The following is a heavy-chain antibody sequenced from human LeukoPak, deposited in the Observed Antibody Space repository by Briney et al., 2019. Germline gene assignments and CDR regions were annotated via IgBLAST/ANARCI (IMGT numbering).Heavy chain of an antibody. CDR1: GFTFSSYA. Sequence: GGSLRLSCAASGFTFSSYAMSWVRRAPGKGLEWVSGITTSGGSASYADSVKGRFTISRDNPGNTLYLQMNSLRAEDTAVYYCARGFSGFGDYAFDIWGQGTMVTVSS. V-gene: IGHV3-23*01. CDR3: ARGFSGFGDYAFDI. J-gene: IGHJ3*02. CDR2: ITTSGGSA. D-gene: IGHD3-10*01.